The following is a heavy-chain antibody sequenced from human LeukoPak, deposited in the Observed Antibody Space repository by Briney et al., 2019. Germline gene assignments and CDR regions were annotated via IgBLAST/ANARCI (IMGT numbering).Heavy chain of an antibody. CDR2: ISYDGSNK. Sequence: PGGSLRLSCAASGFTFSSYAMHWVRQAPGKGLEWVAVISYDGSNKYYADSVKGRFTISRDNSKNTLYLQMNSLRAEDTAVYYCAKDVKRFAHYFDYWGQGTLVTVSS. D-gene: IGHD3-16*01. J-gene: IGHJ4*02. CDR3: AKDVKRFAHYFDY. V-gene: IGHV3-30-3*01. CDR1: GFTFSSYA.